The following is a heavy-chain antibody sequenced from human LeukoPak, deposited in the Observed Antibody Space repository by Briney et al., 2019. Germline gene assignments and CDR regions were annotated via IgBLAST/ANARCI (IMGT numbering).Heavy chain of an antibody. CDR3: ASRSGSYYSYYGMDV. J-gene: IGHJ6*02. Sequence: SETLSLTCTVSGGSISSYYWSWIRQPPGKGLEWIGYIYYSGSTNYNPSLKSRVTISVDTSKNQFSLNLSSVTAADTAVYYCASRSGSYYSYYGMDVWGQGTTVTVSS. V-gene: IGHV4-59*01. CDR2: IYYSGST. CDR1: GGSISSYY. D-gene: IGHD1-26*01.